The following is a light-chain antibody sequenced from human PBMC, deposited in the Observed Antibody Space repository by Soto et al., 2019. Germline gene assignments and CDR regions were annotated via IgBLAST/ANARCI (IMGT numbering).Light chain of an antibody. V-gene: IGLV2-14*01. Sequence: QSALTQPASVSGSHGQSITISCTGTSSDVGGYNYVSWYQQHPGKAPKLIIYEVNNRPSGVSNRFSGSKSGRTASLTISGLQAEDEADYYCSSYTSSSTPYVVLGGGTKLTVL. J-gene: IGLJ2*01. CDR2: EVN. CDR1: SSDVGGYNY. CDR3: SSYTSSSTPYVV.